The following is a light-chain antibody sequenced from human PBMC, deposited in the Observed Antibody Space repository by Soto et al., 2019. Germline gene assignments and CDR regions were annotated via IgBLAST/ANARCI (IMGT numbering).Light chain of an antibody. CDR3: QQYGSSPET. Sequence: EIVLTQSPGTLSLSPGERATLSCRASQSVSSSYLAWYQQKPGQAPRLLIYGASSRATGIPDRFSGSASGTDFTLTISRLEPEDFAVYYCQQYGSSPETFGQGTKV. CDR2: GAS. CDR1: QSVSSSY. J-gene: IGKJ1*01. V-gene: IGKV3-20*01.